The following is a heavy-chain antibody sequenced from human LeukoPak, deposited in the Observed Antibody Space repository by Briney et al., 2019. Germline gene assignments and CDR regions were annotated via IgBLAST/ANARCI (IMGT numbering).Heavy chain of an antibody. CDR1: GYTFTGYY. Sequence: ASVKVSCKASGYTFTGYYMHWVRQAPGQGLEWMGRINPNSGGTNYAQKFQGRVTMTRDTSISTAYMELSRLRSDDTAVYYCARDGGEYRLLGISYMDVWGKGTTVTVSS. CDR3: ARDGGEYRLLGISYMDV. D-gene: IGHD2-2*01. V-gene: IGHV1-2*06. CDR2: INPNSGGT. J-gene: IGHJ6*03.